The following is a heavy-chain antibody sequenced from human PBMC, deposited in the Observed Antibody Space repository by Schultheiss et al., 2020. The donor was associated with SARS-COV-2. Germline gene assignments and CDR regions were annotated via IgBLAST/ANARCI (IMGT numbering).Heavy chain of an antibody. V-gene: IGHV4-59*05. J-gene: IGHJ5*02. CDR2: IYYSGST. CDR3: ARGLVGHRYDYVWGSYRSVSGWFDP. D-gene: IGHD3-16*02. CDR1: GGSISSYY. Sequence: SETLSLTCTVSGGSISSYYWSWIRQPPGKGLEWIGSIYYSGSTYYNPSLKSRVTISVDTSKNQFSLKLSSVTAADTAVYYCARGLVGHRYDYVWGSYRSVSGWFDPWGQGTLVTVSS.